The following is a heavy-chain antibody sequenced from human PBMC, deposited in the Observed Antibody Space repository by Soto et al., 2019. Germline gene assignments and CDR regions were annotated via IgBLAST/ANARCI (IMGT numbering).Heavy chain of an antibody. D-gene: IGHD6-13*01. Sequence: PGGSLRLSCAASGFTFSSYGMHWVRQAPGKGLEWVAVISYDGSNKYYADSVKGRFTISRDNSKNTLYLQINSLRAEDTAVYYCARDRIAAAGIVDYWGQGTLVTVS. J-gene: IGHJ4*02. CDR1: GFTFSSYG. CDR3: ARDRIAAAGIVDY. CDR2: ISYDGSNK. V-gene: IGHV3-30*03.